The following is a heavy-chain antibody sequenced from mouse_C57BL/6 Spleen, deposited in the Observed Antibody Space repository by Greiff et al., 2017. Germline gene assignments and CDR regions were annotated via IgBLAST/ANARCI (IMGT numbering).Heavy chain of an antibody. Sequence: EVKLMESGGGLVQPGESLKLSCESNEYEFPSHDMSWVRKTPETRLELVAAINSDGGSTYYPATMERRFIISRDNTKKTLYLQMSSLRSEDTALDYCARRVATGYFDVWGTGTTVTVSS. CDR2: INSDGGST. V-gene: IGHV5-2*03. CDR1: EYEFPSHD. D-gene: IGHD1-1*01. CDR3: ARRVATGYFDV. J-gene: IGHJ1*03.